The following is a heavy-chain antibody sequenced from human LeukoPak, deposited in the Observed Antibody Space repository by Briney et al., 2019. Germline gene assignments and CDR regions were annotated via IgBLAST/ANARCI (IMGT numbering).Heavy chain of an antibody. CDR3: VKDGLAFCGGDCYSYFDY. D-gene: IGHD2-21*02. V-gene: IGHV3-23*01. CDR2: ISGGGGTT. CDR1: GIIFTNYN. J-gene: IGHJ4*02. Sequence: GGSLRLSCAASGIIFTNYNMSWVRQTPGKGLESVAIISGGGGTTYYADSVKGRFTISRDNSKNTVSLQMSSLRAEDTALYYCVKDGLAFCGGDCYSYFDYWGQGTLVTVSS.